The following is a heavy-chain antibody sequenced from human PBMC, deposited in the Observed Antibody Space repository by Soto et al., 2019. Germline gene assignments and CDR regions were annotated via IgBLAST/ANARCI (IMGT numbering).Heavy chain of an antibody. CDR3: ARGVATIRNQYDYYYDGRDV. CDR1: GGAFSGFY. V-gene: IGHV4-34*01. D-gene: IGHD5-12*01. Sequence: SHPCAVSGGAFSGFYWSWIRQPPGTRLDWIGDINHIGATNYHPHLKSRVTRSVDASKIQFALKLSSVTAADTAVYYCARGVATIRNQYDYYYDGRDVWGQGTTVTGS. CDR2: INHIGAT. J-gene: IGHJ6*02.